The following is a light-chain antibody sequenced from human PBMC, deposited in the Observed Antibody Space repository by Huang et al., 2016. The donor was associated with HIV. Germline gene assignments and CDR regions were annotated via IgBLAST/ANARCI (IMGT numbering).Light chain of an antibody. CDR2: QAS. Sequence: DVQMTQFPSTLSASVGDRVSIKCRASQNVASWLAWYQQKPGGAPKLLIYQASILESGVPSRFTGSGSETEFTLTITNLQPDDSATYYCQQYHTSPVYTFGQGTKLEIK. CDR1: QNVASW. V-gene: IGKV1-5*03. CDR3: QQYHTSPVYT. J-gene: IGKJ2*01.